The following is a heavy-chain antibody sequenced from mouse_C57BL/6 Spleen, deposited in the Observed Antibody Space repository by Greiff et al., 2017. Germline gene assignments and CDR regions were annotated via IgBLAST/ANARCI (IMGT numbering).Heavy chain of an antibody. CDR3: ARSCNTTVENYWYIDV. J-gene: IGHJ1*02. CDR2: IDPANGNT. Sequence: EVQLQESVAELVRPGASVKLSCTASGFNIKNTYMHWVKQRPEQGLEWIGRIDPANGNTKYAPKFQGKATITADTSSNTAYLQLSSLTSEDTAIYYCARSCNTTVENYWYIDVWGTGTPATVSS. D-gene: IGHD1-1*01. V-gene: IGHV14-3*01. CDR1: GFNIKNTY.